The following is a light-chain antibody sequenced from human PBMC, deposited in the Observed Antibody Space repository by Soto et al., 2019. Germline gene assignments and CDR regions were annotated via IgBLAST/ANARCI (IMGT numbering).Light chain of an antibody. CDR1: QSVSSR. CDR3: QQYDSWPPLT. CDR2: GAS. J-gene: IGKJ4*01. Sequence: EIVMTQSPATLSVSPGERATLSCRATQSVSSRLAWYQQKPGQAPRLLILGASTRATGAPARFSGSGSGTVFTLTISSLQSEDFAVYYCQQYDSWPPLTFGGGTKVEIK. V-gene: IGKV3-15*01.